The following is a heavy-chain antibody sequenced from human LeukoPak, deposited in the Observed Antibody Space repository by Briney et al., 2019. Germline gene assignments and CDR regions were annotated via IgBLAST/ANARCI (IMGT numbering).Heavy chain of an antibody. CDR3: ARACSGGSCSDAFDI. CDR1: GYTFTSYY. Sequence: ASVKVSCKASGYTFTSYYMHWVRQAPGQGLEWMGIINPSGGSTSYAQKSQGRVTMTRDMSTSTVYMELSSLRSEDTAVYYCARACSGGSCSDAFDIWGQGTMVTVSS. J-gene: IGHJ3*02. V-gene: IGHV1-46*01. CDR2: INPSGGST. D-gene: IGHD2-15*01.